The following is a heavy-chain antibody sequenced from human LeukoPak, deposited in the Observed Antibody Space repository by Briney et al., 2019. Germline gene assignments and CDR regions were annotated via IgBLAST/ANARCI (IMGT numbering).Heavy chain of an antibody. CDR3: AKDIWKVGDLLWFSSQYYYGMDV. CDR1: GFTFSSYA. J-gene: IGHJ6*02. Sequence: GGSLRLSCAAPGFTFSSYAMSWVRQAPGKGLEWVSAISGSGGSTYYADSVKGRFTISRDNSKNTLYLQMNSLRAEDTAVYYCAKDIWKVGDLLWFSSQYYYGMDVWGQGTTVTVSS. V-gene: IGHV3-23*01. D-gene: IGHD3-10*01. CDR2: ISGSGGST.